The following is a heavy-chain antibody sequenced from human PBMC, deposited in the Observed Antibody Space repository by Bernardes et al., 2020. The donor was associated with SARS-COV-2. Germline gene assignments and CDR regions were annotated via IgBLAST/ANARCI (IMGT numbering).Heavy chain of an antibody. V-gene: IGHV3-48*03. CDR1: GFTFIAYE. Sequence: GGSLRLSRAASGFTFIAYEMNWVRQAPGKGLEWISYISTSGSTTYYADSVKGRFTISRDNAKNSLYLQMNSLRAEDSAVYYCARNRPSRTIFGGVIMYYFDYWGQGALVTVSS. D-gene: IGHD3-3*01. J-gene: IGHJ4*02. CDR3: ARNRPSRTIFGGVIMYYFDY. CDR2: ISTSGSTT.